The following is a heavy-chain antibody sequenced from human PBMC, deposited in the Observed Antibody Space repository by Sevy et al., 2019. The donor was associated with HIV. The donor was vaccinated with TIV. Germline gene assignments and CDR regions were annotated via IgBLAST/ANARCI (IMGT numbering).Heavy chain of an antibody. J-gene: IGHJ3*02. D-gene: IGHD1-7*01. CDR2: IKQDGSEK. V-gene: IGHV3-7*01. CDR3: ASQKLELAAFDI. Sequence: GGSLRLSCAASGFTFSSYWMSWVRQAPGKGLEWVANIKQDGSEKYYLDSVKGRFTISRDNAKNSLYLQMNSLRAEDTAVYYCASQKLELAAFDIWGQGTMVTVSS. CDR1: GFTFSSYW.